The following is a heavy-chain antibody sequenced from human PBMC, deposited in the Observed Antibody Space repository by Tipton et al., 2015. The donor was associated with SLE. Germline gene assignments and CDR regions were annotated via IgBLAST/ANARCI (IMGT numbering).Heavy chain of an antibody. D-gene: IGHD1-26*01. V-gene: IGHV3-30*02. CDR1: GFTFSSYA. J-gene: IGHJ4*02. Sequence: SLRLSCAASGFTFSSYAMHWVRQAPGKGLEWVAFIRSDGTKKNYAGSVKGRFTVSRDNSKNTLYLQLNSLRTEDTAVFYCAKQWDLLDWGQGTLVTVSS. CDR3: AKQWDLLD. CDR2: IRSDGTKK.